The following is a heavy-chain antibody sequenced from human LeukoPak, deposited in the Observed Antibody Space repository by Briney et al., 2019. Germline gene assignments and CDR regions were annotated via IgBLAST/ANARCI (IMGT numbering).Heavy chain of an antibody. V-gene: IGHV3-21*01. CDR1: GFTFSSYS. D-gene: IGHD3-3*01. CDR2: ISSSSSYI. Sequence: PGGSLRLSCAASGFTFSSYSMNWVRQAPGKGLEWVSSISSSSSYIYYVDSVKGRFTISRDNAKNSLYLQMNSLRAEDTAVYYCASTANHYDFWSGYYTGGNDYWGQGTLVTVSS. CDR3: ASTANHYDFWSGYYTGGNDY. J-gene: IGHJ4*02.